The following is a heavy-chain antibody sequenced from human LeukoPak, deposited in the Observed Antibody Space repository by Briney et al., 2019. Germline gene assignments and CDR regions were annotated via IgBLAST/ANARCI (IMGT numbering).Heavy chain of an antibody. CDR2: ISSSGGST. CDR3: ARDCDFGSGYYSPTRGYFGY. D-gene: IGHD3-3*01. CDR1: GFTSGSYT. V-gene: IGHV3-64*01. Sequence: GGSLRLSCAASGFTSGSYTMHWVRQGPGKGLEYVSGISSSGGSTYYANSVKGRFTISRDNSKNTLYLQMGSLRAEDIAVYYCARDCDFGSGYYSPTRGYFGYWGQGTLVTVSS. J-gene: IGHJ4*02.